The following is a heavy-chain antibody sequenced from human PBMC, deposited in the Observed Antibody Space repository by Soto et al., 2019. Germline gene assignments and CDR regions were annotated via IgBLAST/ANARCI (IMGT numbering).Heavy chain of an antibody. CDR1: GFTFSSYA. Sequence: PGGSLRLSCAASGFTFSSYAMRWVRQAPGKGLEWVAFISFDGGNKNYADSVKGRFTISRDNSKNTLYLQMNSLRTEDRAIYYWAREGTGSGKPLDFWGQGTLVTVSS. V-gene: IGHV3-30-3*01. CDR3: AREGTGSGKPLDF. J-gene: IGHJ4*01. CDR2: ISFDGGNK. D-gene: IGHD1-1*01.